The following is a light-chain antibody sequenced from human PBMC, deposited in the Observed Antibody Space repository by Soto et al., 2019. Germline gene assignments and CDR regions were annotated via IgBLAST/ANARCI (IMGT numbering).Light chain of an antibody. Sequence: DIVMTQSPDSLAVSLGKRATINSKSSQSVLYSSNNKNYLAWYQQRPGQPPKLLIYWASTRESGVPDRFSGSGSGTDFTLTITSLQAEDVAVYYCHQYESTPPTFGQGTKLEIK. J-gene: IGKJ2*01. CDR3: HQYESTPPT. V-gene: IGKV4-1*01. CDR1: QSVLYSSNNKNY. CDR2: WAS.